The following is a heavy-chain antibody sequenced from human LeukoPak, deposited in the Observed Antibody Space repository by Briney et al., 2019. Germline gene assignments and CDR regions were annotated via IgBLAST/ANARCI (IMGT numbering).Heavy chain of an antibody. CDR2: INPNSGGT. D-gene: IGHD3-9*01. V-gene: IGHV1-2*02. Sequence: ASVKVSCKASGYTFTGYYMHWVRQAPGQGLEWMGWINPNSGGTNYAQKFQGRVTMTRDTSISTAYMELSRPRSDDTAVYYCARDGYYDILTGYYLDLSWFDPWGQGTLVTVSS. CDR1: GYTFTGYY. J-gene: IGHJ5*02. CDR3: ARDGYYDILTGYYLDLSWFDP.